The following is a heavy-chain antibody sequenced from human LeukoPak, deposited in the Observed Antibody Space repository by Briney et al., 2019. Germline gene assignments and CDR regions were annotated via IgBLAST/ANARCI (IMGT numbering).Heavy chain of an antibody. D-gene: IGHD2-2*01. CDR1: GYTFTSYG. V-gene: IGHV1-18*01. CDR2: ISAYCGNT. CDR3: ARAPQDCTSTSCPLGY. J-gene: IGHJ4*02. Sequence: ASVKVSCKASGYTFTSYGITWVRQAPGQELEWVAWISAYCGNTNYAHQKLQGRVTLTTDTSTSIAYMELRSLRSDDTPMFYCARAPQDCTSTSCPLGYWGQGTLVTVSS.